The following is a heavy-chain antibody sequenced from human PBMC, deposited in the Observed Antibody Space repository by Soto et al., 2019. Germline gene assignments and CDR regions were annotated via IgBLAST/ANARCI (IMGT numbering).Heavy chain of an antibody. CDR3: VKPPVITASYYYYDMDV. V-gene: IGHV3-23*04. J-gene: IGHJ6*02. Sequence: EVQLVESGGGLVQPGRSLRLSCAASGFTFDDYAMHWVRQAPGKGLEWVSGISGSGISTYYTDSVKGRFTISRDNSKNTVFLQMNSLRDEDTAVYYCVKPPVITASYYYYDMDVWGQGTTVTVSS. D-gene: IGHD4-4*01. CDR1: GFTFDDYA. CDR2: ISGSGIST.